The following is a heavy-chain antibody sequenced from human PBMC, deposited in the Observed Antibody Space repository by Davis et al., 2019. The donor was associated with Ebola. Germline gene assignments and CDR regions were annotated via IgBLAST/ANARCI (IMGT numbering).Heavy chain of an antibody. D-gene: IGHD6-19*01. CDR1: GFTFSSYG. CDR2: IWYDGSNK. CDR3: AKGAGSSGWYWYGMDV. V-gene: IGHV3-33*06. J-gene: IGHJ6*02. Sequence: PRGSLRLSCAASGFTFSSYGMHWVRHAPGKGLERVALIWYDGSNKYYADSVKGRFTISRDNSKNTLSLQMNSLRAEDTAVYYCAKGAGSSGWYWYGMDVWGQGTTVTVSS.